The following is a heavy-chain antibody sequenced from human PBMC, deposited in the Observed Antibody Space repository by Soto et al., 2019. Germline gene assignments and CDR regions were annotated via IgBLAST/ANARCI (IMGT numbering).Heavy chain of an antibody. CDR1: GYTLTDYW. V-gene: IGHV5-10-1*01. CDR2: IDPRDSYT. J-gene: IGHJ4*02. Sequence: PGESLKISCQGSGYTLTDYWITWVRQMPGKGLEWMGRIDPRDSYTTYNPSFQGHVSISADKSIATAYLQWSNLKASDTAMYYCARHKFAARGGFDFWGQGTPVTVSS. CDR3: ARHKFAARGGFDF. D-gene: IGHD2-15*01.